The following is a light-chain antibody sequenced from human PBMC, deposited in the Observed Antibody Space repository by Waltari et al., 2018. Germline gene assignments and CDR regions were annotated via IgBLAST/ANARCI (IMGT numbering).Light chain of an antibody. CDR2: WAS. V-gene: IGKV4-1*01. CDR3: QQYYTATYT. CDR1: HSILYSSNNKND. J-gene: IGKJ2*01. Sequence: TINCKSSHSILYSSNNKNDLAWYQQKPGQPPNLLIYWASTRESGVPDRFSGSGSGTDFTRTISSLQAEDVAVYYGQQYYTATYTFGQGTKLEIK.